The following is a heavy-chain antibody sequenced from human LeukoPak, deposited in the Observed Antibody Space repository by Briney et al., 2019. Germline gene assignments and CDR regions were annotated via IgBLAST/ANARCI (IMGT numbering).Heavy chain of an antibody. V-gene: IGHV4-59*01. D-gene: IGHD6-13*01. CDR2: IYYSGST. CDR3: ARLTGYSSSWWRGYDAFDI. Sequence: PSETLSLTCTVSGGSISSYYWSWIRQPPGKGLEWIGYIYYSGSTNYNPSLKSRVTISVDTSKNQFSLKLSSVTAADTAVYYCARLTGYSSSWWRGYDAFDIWGQGTMVTVSS. CDR1: GGSISSYY. J-gene: IGHJ3*02.